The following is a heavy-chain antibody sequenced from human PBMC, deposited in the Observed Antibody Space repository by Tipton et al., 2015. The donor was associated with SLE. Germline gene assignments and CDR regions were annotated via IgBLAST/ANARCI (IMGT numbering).Heavy chain of an antibody. J-gene: IGHJ4*02. Sequence: QVQLVQSGAEVKKPGASVKVSCKASGYTFTNYGISWVRQAPGQGLEWMGWISTYNGNTDSAQNLQGRVTMTADTSTTTAYMELRSLRSDDTAVYYCARSYYGSRHYYTHVDHWGQGTLVTVSS. V-gene: IGHV1-18*01. D-gene: IGHD3-10*01. CDR1: GYTFTNYG. CDR2: ISTYNGNT. CDR3: ARSYYGSRHYYTHVDH.